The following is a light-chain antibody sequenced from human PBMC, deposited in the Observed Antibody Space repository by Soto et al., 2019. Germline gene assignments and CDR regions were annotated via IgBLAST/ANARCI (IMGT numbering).Light chain of an antibody. CDR3: QQYKGELT. Sequence: EIVMTQSPATLSVSPGERVTLSCRASQSVDINLAWYQQKPGQAPRLLIYGASTRATGIPARFSGSGSGTEFTLTISSLQSEDFAVYYCQQYKGELTFGGGTKVDIK. CDR2: GAS. J-gene: IGKJ4*01. V-gene: IGKV3-15*01. CDR1: QSVDIN.